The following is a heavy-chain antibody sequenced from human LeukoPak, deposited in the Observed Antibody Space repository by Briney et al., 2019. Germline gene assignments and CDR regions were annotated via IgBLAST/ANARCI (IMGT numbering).Heavy chain of an antibody. CDR3: ARQRGCSSTSCYGDFDY. V-gene: IGHV4-59*08. D-gene: IGHD2-2*01. Sequence: QSSETLSLTCTVSGGSISSYYWSWIRQPPGKGLEWIGYIYYSGSTYYNPSLKSRVTISVDTSKNQFSLKLSSVTAADTAVYYCARQRGCSSTSCYGDFDYWGQGTLVTVSS. J-gene: IGHJ4*02. CDR1: GGSISSYY. CDR2: IYYSGST.